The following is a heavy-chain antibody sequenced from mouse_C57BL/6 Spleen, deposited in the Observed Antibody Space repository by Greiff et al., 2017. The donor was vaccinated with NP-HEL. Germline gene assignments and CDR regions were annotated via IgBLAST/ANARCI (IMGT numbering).Heavy chain of an antibody. V-gene: IGHV1-81*01. CDR1: GYTFTSYG. CDR2: IYPRSGNT. Sequence: VNLVESGAELARPGASVKLSCKASGYTFTSYGISWVKQRTGQGLEWIGEIYPRSGNTYYNEKFKGKATLTADKSSSTAYMELRSLTSEDSAVYFCARGDSHFDYWGQGTTLTVSS. J-gene: IGHJ2*01. D-gene: IGHD2-13*01. CDR3: ARGDSHFDY.